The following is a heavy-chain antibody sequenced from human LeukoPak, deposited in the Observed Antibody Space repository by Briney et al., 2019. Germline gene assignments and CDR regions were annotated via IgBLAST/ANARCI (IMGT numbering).Heavy chain of an antibody. CDR3: ARDPSSDRSGYYLYWFDP. CDR2: IYYSGST. D-gene: IGHD3-22*01. Sequence: GSLRLSCAASGFTFSNAWMSWVRQAPGKGLEWIGSIYYSGSTYYNPSLKSRVTISVDTSKNQFSLKLSSVTAADTAVYYCARDPSSDRSGYYLYWFDPWGQGTLVTVSS. V-gene: IGHV4-4*02. J-gene: IGHJ5*02. CDR1: GFTFSNAW.